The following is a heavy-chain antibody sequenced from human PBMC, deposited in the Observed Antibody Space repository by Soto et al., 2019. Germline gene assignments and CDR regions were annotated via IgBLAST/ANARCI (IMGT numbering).Heavy chain of an antibody. CDR2: INPNSGGT. D-gene: IGHD2-21*02. Sequence: ASVKVSCKASGYTFTGYYMHWVRQAPGQGLEWKGWINPNSGGTNYAQKFQGWATMTRDTSISTAYMELSRLRSDDTAVYYCARGDPSYCGGDCYSTSIDYWGQGTLVTVSS. J-gene: IGHJ4*02. V-gene: IGHV1-2*04. CDR1: GYTFTGYY. CDR3: ARGDPSYCGGDCYSTSIDY.